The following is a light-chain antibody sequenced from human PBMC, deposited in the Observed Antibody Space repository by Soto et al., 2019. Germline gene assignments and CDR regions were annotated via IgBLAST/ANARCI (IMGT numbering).Light chain of an antibody. CDR1: SNDVGGYNY. CDR3: CSYAGHTNVL. CDR2: EVV. V-gene: IGLV2-8*01. J-gene: IGLJ2*01. Sequence: QSALTQPPSASGSPGQSVTISCTGTSNDVGGYNYVSWYQHYPGEAPKLMIYEVVKRPSGVPDRFSGSKSGNTASLTVSGLQAEDEADYYCCSYAGHTNVLFGGGTKLTVL.